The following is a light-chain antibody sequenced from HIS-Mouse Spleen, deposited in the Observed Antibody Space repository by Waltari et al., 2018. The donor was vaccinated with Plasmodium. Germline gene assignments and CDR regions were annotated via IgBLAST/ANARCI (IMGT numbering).Light chain of an antibody. CDR2: SNN. CDR1: SSNIGSNT. V-gene: IGLV1-44*01. J-gene: IGLJ3*02. CDR3: AAWDDSLNGSWV. Sequence: QSVLTQPPSASGTPGQRVTISCSGSSSNIGSNTVNWYQQLPGTAPKLRIYSNNQRPSGVPDRFSGSKSVTSASLAISGRQSEDEADYYCAAWDDSLNGSWVFGGGTKLTVL.